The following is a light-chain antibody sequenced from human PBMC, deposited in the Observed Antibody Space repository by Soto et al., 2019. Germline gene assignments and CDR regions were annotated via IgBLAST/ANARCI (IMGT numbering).Light chain of an antibody. CDR2: GDN. J-gene: IGLJ2*01. CDR1: SSNIGARYD. V-gene: IGLV1-40*01. Sequence: QAVVTQPPSVSGAPGQRVTISCTGSSSNIGARYDVHWYQHLPGTAPKLLIYGDNNRPSGVPDRFSGSKSGTSASLAITGLQAEDEADYYCQSYDSSLHVVFGGGTKLTVL. CDR3: QSYDSSLHVV.